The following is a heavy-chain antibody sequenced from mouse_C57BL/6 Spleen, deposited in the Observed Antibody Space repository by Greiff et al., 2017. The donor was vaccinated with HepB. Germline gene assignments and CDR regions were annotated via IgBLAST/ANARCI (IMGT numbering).Heavy chain of an antibody. V-gene: IGHV1-52*01. CDR2: IDPSDSET. CDR3: ARHGNYAMDY. Sequence: QVQLQQPGAELVRPGSSVKLSCKASGYTFTSYWMHWVKQRPIQGLEWIGNIDPSDSETHYNQKFKDKATLTVDKSSSTAYMQRSSLTSEDSAVYYCARHGNYAMDYWGQGTSVTVSS. J-gene: IGHJ4*01. CDR1: GYTFTSYW.